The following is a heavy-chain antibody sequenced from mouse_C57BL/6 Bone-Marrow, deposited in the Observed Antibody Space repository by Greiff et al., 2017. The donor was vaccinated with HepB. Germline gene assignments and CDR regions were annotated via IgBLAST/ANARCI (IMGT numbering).Heavy chain of an antibody. J-gene: IGHJ3*01. CDR1: GYSFTGYY. V-gene: IGHV1-42*01. Sequence: EVKLQESGPELVKPGASVKISCKASGYSFTGYYMNWVKQSPEKSLEWIGEINPSTGGTTYNQKFKAKATLTVDKSSSTAYMQLKSLTSEDSAVYYCSRTYVSSYWFAYWGQGTLVTVSA. CDR2: INPSTGGT. D-gene: IGHD1-1*01. CDR3: SRTYVSSYWFAY.